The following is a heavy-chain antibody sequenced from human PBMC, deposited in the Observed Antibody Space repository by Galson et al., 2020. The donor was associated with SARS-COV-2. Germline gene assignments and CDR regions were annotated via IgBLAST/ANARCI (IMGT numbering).Heavy chain of an antibody. V-gene: IGHV4-38-2*01. CDR1: GYSISSGYY. CDR2: IYHSGST. CDR3: ARVVAVAGGRRIDY. Sequence: SQTLSLTCAVSGYSISSGYYWGWIRQPPGKGLEWIGSIYHSGSTYYNPSLKSRVTISVDTSKNQFSLKLSSVTAADTAVYYCARVVAVAGGRRIDYWGQGTLVTVSS. J-gene: IGHJ4*02. D-gene: IGHD6-19*01.